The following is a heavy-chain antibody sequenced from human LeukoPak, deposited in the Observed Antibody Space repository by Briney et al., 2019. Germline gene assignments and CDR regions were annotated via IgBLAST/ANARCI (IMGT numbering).Heavy chain of an antibody. Sequence: PSETLSLTCTVSGGSISSSSYYWGWIRQPPGKGLEWIGSIYYSGSTNYNPSLKSRVTISVDTSKNQFSLKLSSVTAADTAVYYCARHYDYGDYYFDYWGQGTLVTVSS. CDR3: ARHYDYGDYYFDY. J-gene: IGHJ4*02. V-gene: IGHV4-39*01. CDR1: GGSISSSSYY. CDR2: IYYSGST. D-gene: IGHD4-17*01.